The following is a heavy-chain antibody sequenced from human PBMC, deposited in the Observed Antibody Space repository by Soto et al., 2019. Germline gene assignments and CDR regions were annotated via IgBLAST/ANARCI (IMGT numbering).Heavy chain of an antibody. CDR2: IKSKTDGGTT. Sequence: EVQLVESGGGLVQPGGSLRLSCAASGFTFSSYWMSWVRQAPGKGLEWVGRIKSKTDGGTTDYAAPVKGRFTISRDDSKNTLYLQMNSLKTEDTAVYYCTGMRYYDFWSGYPFDYWGQGTLVTVSS. J-gene: IGHJ4*02. V-gene: IGHV3-15*01. CDR3: TGMRYYDFWSGYPFDY. D-gene: IGHD3-3*01. CDR1: GFTFSSYW.